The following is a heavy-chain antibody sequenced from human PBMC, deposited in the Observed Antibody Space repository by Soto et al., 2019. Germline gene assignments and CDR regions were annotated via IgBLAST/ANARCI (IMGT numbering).Heavy chain of an antibody. Sequence: TSETLSLTCTVSGGSVSGASYYWTWIRQSPGKGLEWIGYIYYSGSTTYNPSLKSRVTISIDTAKNQFSLILTSVTPADTVVYYCARDIRGYSRAFDYWGQGTLVTVS. V-gene: IGHV4-61*01. CDR3: ARDIRGYSRAFDY. CDR1: GGSVSGASYY. D-gene: IGHD5-18*01. J-gene: IGHJ4*02. CDR2: IYYSGST.